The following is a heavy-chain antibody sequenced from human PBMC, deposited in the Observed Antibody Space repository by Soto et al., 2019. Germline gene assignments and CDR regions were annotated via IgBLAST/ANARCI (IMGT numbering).Heavy chain of an antibody. D-gene: IGHD6-6*01. J-gene: IGHJ5*02. CDR3: ARGFVAARGGRSWFDP. Sequence: HPGGSLRLSCSVSGITFRNYAMHWVRQAPGRGLEYVSGITSDGDNTWHADSVKDRFTISRDNSDDTLYLQMSSLRSEDTAVYYCARGFVAARGGRSWFDPWGQGTLVTVSS. CDR1: GITFRNYA. V-gene: IGHV3-64D*08. CDR2: ITSDGDNT.